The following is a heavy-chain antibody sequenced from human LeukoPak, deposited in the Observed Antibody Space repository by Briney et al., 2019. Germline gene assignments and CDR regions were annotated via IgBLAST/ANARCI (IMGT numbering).Heavy chain of an antibody. CDR2: IIPIFGTA. CDR1: GGTFSSYA. CDR3: VRDIVVVPAADLYYYYGMDV. J-gene: IGHJ6*04. V-gene: IGHV1-69*13. Sequence: ASVKVSCKASGGTFSSYAISWVRQAPGQGLEWMGGIIPIFGTANYAQKLQGRVTITADESTSTAYMELSSLRSEDTAVYYCVRDIVVVPAADLYYYYGMDVWGKGATVTVSS. D-gene: IGHD2-2*01.